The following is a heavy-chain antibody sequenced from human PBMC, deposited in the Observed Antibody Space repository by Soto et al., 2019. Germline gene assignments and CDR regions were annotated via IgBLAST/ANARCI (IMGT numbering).Heavy chain of an antibody. CDR2: IYPGDSDN. Sequence: GESLKISCKGSGYSFTSYWIGWVRHMPGNGLEWMGIIYPGDSDNRYSPSFQGQVTISADKSISTAYLQWSSLKASDTAMYYCARSDWGQRVEYYFDYWGQGTRVTV. CDR1: GYSFTSYW. V-gene: IGHV5-51*01. D-gene: IGHD6-6*01. CDR3: ARSDWGQRVEYYFDY. J-gene: IGHJ4*02.